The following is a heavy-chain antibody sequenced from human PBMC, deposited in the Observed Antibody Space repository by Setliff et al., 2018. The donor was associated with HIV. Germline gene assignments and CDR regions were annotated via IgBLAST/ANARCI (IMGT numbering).Heavy chain of an antibody. CDR3: ASRIYYYDSNNFLREEGFDP. CDR1: GGSISSGIYY. J-gene: IGHJ5*02. Sequence: PSETLSLTCTVSGGSISSGIYYWIWIRQPAGKGLEWIGHVYTTGGTNYNPSLESRLTISVDTSRNQFSLRLSSVTAADTAVYYCASRIYYYDSNNFLREEGFDPWGQGTLVTVSS. CDR2: VYTTGGT. D-gene: IGHD3-22*01. V-gene: IGHV4-61*09.